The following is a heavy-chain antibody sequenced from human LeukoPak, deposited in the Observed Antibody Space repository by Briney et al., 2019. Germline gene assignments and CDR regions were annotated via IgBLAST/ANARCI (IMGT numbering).Heavy chain of an antibody. J-gene: IGHJ4*02. Sequence: PSETLSLTCAVYGGSLSSYYWGWIRQPPGKGLEWIGSIYYSGSTYYNPSLKSRVTISVDTSKNQFSLKLSSVTAADTAVYYCARDGSDLSYYYDSSGYYYYFDYWGQGTLVTVSS. CDR2: IYYSGST. CDR1: GGSLSSYY. CDR3: ARDGSDLSYYYDSSGYYYYFDY. D-gene: IGHD3-22*01. V-gene: IGHV4-39*07.